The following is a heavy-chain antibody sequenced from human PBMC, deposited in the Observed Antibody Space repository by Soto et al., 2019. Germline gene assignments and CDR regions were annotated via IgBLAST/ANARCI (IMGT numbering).Heavy chain of an antibody. J-gene: IGHJ4*02. Sequence: GASVKVSCKSRCYTFTSYGISLLRQAPGQGLEWMGWISAYNGNTNYAQKLQGRVTMTTDTSTSTAYMELRSLRSDDTSVYYCARDRDSSGWTFDYWGQGTLVTVSS. CDR2: ISAYNGNT. V-gene: IGHV1-18*01. CDR1: CYTFTSYG. CDR3: ARDRDSSGWTFDY. D-gene: IGHD6-19*01.